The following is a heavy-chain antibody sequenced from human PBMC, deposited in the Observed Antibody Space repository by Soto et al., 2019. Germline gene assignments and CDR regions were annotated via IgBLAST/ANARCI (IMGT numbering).Heavy chain of an antibody. J-gene: IGHJ4*02. V-gene: IGHV4-61*01. Sequence: SETLSLTCTVSGGSVSNGMYYWSWLRQPPGKGLEWIGYVYVTATTIYNPSLKSPVTMSVATYKDQFFLKLTSVTAADTDVYYCAIYCNSSDCRHLYCFDYWGLGTLVTVSS. D-gene: IGHD2-2*01. CDR2: VYVTATT. CDR3: AIYCNSSDCRHLYCFDY. CDR1: GGSVSNGMYY.